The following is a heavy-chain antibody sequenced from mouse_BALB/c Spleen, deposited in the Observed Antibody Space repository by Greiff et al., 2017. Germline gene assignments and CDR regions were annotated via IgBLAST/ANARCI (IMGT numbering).Heavy chain of an antibody. CDR2: ISSGGSYT. V-gene: IGHV5-6*01. CDR3: ARHEDGNYAMDY. D-gene: IGHD2-1*01. CDR1: GFTFSSYG. Sequence: EVKLMESGGDLVKPGGSLKLSCAASGFTFSSYGMSWVRQTPDKRLEWVATISSGGSYTYYPDSVKGRFTISRDNAKNTLYLQMSSLKSEDTAMYYCARHEDGNYAMDYWGQGTSVTVSS. J-gene: IGHJ4*01.